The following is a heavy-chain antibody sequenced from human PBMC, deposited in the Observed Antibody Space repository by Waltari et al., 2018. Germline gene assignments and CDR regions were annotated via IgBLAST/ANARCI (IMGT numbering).Heavy chain of an antibody. D-gene: IGHD3-22*01. CDR3: ASPFTTDGGY. V-gene: IGHV3-30-3*01. CDR2: ISNDGSNK. J-gene: IGHJ4*02. Sequence: QVQLVESGGGVVQPGRSLRLSCAASGFTFSSYAMHWVRQAPGKGLEWVAVISNDGSNKYYADSVKGRFTISRDNSKNTLYLQMNSLRAEDTAVYYCASPFTTDGGYWGQGTLVTVSS. CDR1: GFTFSSYA.